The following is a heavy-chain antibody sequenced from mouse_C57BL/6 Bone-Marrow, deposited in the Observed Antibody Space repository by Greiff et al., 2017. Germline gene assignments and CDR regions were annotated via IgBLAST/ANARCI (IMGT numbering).Heavy chain of an antibody. V-gene: IGHV3-6*01. D-gene: IGHD1-1*01. Sequence: ESGPGLVKPSQSLSLTCSVTGYSITSGYYWNWIRQFPGNKLEWMGYISYDGSNNYNPSLKNRISITRDTSKNQFFLKLNSVTTEDTATYYCARESYFYAMDYWGQGTSVTVSS. J-gene: IGHJ4*01. CDR3: ARESYFYAMDY. CDR1: GYSITSGYY. CDR2: ISYDGSN.